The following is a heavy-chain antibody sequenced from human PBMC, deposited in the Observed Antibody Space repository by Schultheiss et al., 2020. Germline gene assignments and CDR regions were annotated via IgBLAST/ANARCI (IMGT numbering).Heavy chain of an antibody. CDR2: ISGSGGST. J-gene: IGHJ6*02. Sequence: GESLKISCAASGFTVSSHYMNWVRQAPGKGLEWVSAISGSGGSTYYADSVKGRFTISRDNSKNTLYLQMNSLRAEDTAVYYCARESYGSGILSYYYYYGMDVWGQGTTVTVSS. CDR1: GFTVSSHY. D-gene: IGHD3-10*01. V-gene: IGHV3-23*01. CDR3: ARESYGSGILSYYYYYGMDV.